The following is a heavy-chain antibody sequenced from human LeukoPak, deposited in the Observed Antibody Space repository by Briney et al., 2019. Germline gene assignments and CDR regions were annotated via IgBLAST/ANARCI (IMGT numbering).Heavy chain of an antibody. CDR1: GFSLSTSGMC. D-gene: IGHD3-10*01. V-gene: IGHV2-70*11. CDR3: ARFPCRAMVPDAFDI. CDR2: IDWDDDK. J-gene: IGHJ3*02. Sequence: SGPALVKPTQTLTLTCTFSGFSLSTSGMCVSWIRQPPGKALEWLARIDWDDDKYYSTSPKTRLTISRDTSKNQVVLTMTNMDPVDTATYYCARFPCRAMVPDAFDIWGQGTMVTVSS.